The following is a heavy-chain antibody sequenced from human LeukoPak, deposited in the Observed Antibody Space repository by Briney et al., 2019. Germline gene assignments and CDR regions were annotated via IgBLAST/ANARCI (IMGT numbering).Heavy chain of an antibody. CDR2: IIHSGNT. V-gene: IGHV4-4*02. J-gene: IGHJ4*02. Sequence: SETLSLTCAVSGDSISRGTRWTWVRQSPGKGLQWIGDIIHSGNTNYNPSLRSRLTISLDKSRNQFSLKLNSVTAADTAVYYCTGYDIPYTFEFWGQGTLVTVSS. D-gene: IGHD2-2*01. CDR3: TGYDIPYTFEF. CDR1: GDSISRGTR.